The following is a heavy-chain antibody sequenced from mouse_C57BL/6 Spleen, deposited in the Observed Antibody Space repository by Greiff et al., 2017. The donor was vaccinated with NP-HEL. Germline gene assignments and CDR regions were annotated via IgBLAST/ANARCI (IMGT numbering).Heavy chain of an antibody. Sequence: EVQRVESGGGLVQPGGSLKLSCAASGFTFSDYGMAWVRQAPRKGPEWVAFISNLAYSIYYADTVTGRFTISRENAKNTLYLEMSSLRSEDTAMYYCARHGNSAWFAYWGQGTLVTVSA. CDR1: GFTFSDYG. J-gene: IGHJ3*01. CDR3: ARHGNSAWFAY. D-gene: IGHD4-1*01. CDR2: ISNLAYSI. V-gene: IGHV5-15*01.